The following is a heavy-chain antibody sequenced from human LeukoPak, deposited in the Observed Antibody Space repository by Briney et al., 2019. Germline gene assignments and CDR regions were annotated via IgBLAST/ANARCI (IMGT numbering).Heavy chain of an antibody. CDR3: ARHRDTAMVTIGY. CDR1: GFTFTSSA. V-gene: IGHV1-58*01. Sequence: SVKVSCKASGFTFTSSAVQWVRQARGQRLEWIEWIVVGSGNTNYAQRFQERVTITRDMSTSTAYMELSSLRSEDTAVYYCARHRDTAMVTIGYWGQGTLVTVSS. CDR2: IVVGSGNT. D-gene: IGHD5-18*01. J-gene: IGHJ4*02.